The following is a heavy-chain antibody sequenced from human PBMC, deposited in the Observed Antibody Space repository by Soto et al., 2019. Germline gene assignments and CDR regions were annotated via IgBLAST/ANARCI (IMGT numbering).Heavy chain of an antibody. CDR2: INSDGSST. Sequence: GGSLRLSCAASGFTFSSYWMHWVRQAPGKGLVWVSRINSDGSSTSYADSVKGRFTISRDNAKNTLYLQMNSLRAEDTAVYYRARRNGVVVAARGYYYYYYMDVWGKGTTVTVSS. D-gene: IGHD2-15*01. CDR3: ARRNGVVVAARGYYYYYYMDV. J-gene: IGHJ6*03. V-gene: IGHV3-74*01. CDR1: GFTFSSYW.